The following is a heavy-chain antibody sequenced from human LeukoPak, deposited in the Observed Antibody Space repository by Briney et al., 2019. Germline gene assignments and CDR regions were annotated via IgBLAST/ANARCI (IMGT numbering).Heavy chain of an antibody. CDR2: IYPGDSDT. CDR1: GYSFTSYW. V-gene: IGHV5-51*01. CDR3: ARSNRGYCSGGSCYSTPNLEYYYYGMDV. D-gene: IGHD2-15*01. Sequence: GESLKISCKGSGYSFTSYWIGWVRQMPGKGLEWTGIIYPGDSDTRYSPSFQGQVTISADKSISTAYLQWSSLKASDTAMYYCARSNRGYCSGGSCYSTPNLEYYYYGMDVWGQGTTVTVSS. J-gene: IGHJ6*02.